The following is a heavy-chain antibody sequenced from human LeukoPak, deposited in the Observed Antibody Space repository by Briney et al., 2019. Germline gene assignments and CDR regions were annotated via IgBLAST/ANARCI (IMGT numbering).Heavy chain of an antibody. J-gene: IGHJ4*02. CDR3: ARFCSGGSCYGDYFDY. CDR1: SGSISTSNYY. D-gene: IGHD2-15*01. CDR2: IFYSGST. V-gene: IGHV4-39*07. Sequence: SETLSLTCTVSSGSISTSNYYWGWVRQPPGKALEWIGNIFYSGSTYYSPSLKSRVTISLDTSRDQFSLKLNSVTAADTAVYYCARFCSGGSCYGDYFDYWGQGTLVTVSS.